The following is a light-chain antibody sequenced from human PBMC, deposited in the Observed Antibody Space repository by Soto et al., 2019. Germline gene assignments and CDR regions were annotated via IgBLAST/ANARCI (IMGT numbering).Light chain of an antibody. Sequence: QSVLTQPASVSGSPGQSIAISCTGTGSDVGGYNFVSWYQQHPGEAPKLIIHEVTNRPSGVSDRFSGSKSGNTASLTISGLQADDEADYYCSSPTAYNTRVFGSGTKVTVL. V-gene: IGLV2-14*01. J-gene: IGLJ1*01. CDR2: EVT. CDR3: SSPTAYNTRV. CDR1: GSDVGGYNF.